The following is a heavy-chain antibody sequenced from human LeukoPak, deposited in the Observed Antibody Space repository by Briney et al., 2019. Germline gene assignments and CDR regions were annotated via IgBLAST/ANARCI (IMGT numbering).Heavy chain of an antibody. V-gene: IGHV3-48*03. Sequence: PGESLRLSCAASGFTFSSYEMKWVRQAPGKGLQWVSYISRSGSTIYYADSVKGRFPISRDNAKNSLYLQMNSLRVEDTAVYYCARAIGDFGRYGVDVWGQGTTITV. D-gene: IGHD4-17*01. CDR1: GFTFSSYE. CDR3: ARAIGDFGRYGVDV. J-gene: IGHJ6*02. CDR2: ISRSGSTI.